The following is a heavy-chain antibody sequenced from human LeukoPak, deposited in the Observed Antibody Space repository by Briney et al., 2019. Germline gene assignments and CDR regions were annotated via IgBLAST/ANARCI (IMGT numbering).Heavy chain of an antibody. J-gene: IGHJ6*03. CDR1: GYTFTSSG. V-gene: IGHV1-69*04. D-gene: IGHD2-15*01. Sequence: GASVKVSCKASGYTFTSSGISWVRQAPGQGLEWMGRIIPILGIANYAQKFQGRVTITADKSTSTAYMELSSLRSEDTAVYYCARDRSIGVVVAATRSWSYYYMDVWGKGTTVTVSS. CDR2: IIPILGIA. CDR3: ARDRSIGVVVAATRSWSYYYMDV.